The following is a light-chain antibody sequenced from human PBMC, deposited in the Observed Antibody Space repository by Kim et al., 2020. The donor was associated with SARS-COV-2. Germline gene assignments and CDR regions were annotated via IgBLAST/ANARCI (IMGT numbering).Light chain of an antibody. CDR1: SSNIGSNF. J-gene: IGLJ2*01. V-gene: IGLV1-47*01. CDR3: AAWDDSLSAVL. CDR2: RNS. Sequence: GQRVPFSCSGGSSNIGSNFVFWYYQLPGTAPKLLIFRNSQRPSGVPDRFSGSQSGTSASLAISGLRSEDEGDYYCAAWDDSLSAVLFGGGTKVTVL.